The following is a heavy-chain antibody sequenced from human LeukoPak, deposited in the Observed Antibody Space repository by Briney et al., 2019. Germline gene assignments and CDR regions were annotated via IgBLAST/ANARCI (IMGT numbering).Heavy chain of an antibody. CDR2: IYSGGST. D-gene: IGHD6-13*01. CDR1: GFTVSSNY. J-gene: IGHJ4*02. CDR3: ARDREGIAAAGTRSFDY. V-gene: IGHV3-66*01. Sequence: PGGSLRLSCAASGFTVSSNYMSWVRQAPGKGLEWVSVIYSGGSTYYADSVKGRFTISRDNAKNSLYLQMNSLRAEDTAVYYCARDREGIAAAGTRSFDYWGQGTLVTVSS.